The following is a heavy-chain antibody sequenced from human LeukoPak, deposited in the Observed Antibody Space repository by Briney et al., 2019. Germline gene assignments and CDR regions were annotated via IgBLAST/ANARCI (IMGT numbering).Heavy chain of an antibody. Sequence: SETLSLTCTVSGDSIIIGSYYWSWIRQPAGKGLEWIGRIDTSGSTNYNPSLKSRVRMSVDTAKKQFSLKLSSVTAADTAVYYCARDSRSMVRGRWVNWFDPWGQGTLVTVSS. J-gene: IGHJ5*02. CDR1: GDSIIIGSYY. D-gene: IGHD3-10*01. V-gene: IGHV4-61*02. CDR2: IDTSGST. CDR3: ARDSRSMVRGRWVNWFDP.